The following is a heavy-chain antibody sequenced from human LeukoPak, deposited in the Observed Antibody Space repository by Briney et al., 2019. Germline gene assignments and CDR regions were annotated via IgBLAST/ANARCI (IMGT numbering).Heavy chain of an antibody. CDR3: ASDLVIFGYYMDV. V-gene: IGHV1-18*01. CDR1: GYTFTSYG. CDR2: ISAYNGNT. J-gene: IGHJ6*03. Sequence: GASVKVSCKASGYTFTSYGISWVRHAPGQGLEWMGWISAYNGNTNYAQKLQGRVTMTTDTSTSTAYMELRSLRSDDTAVYYCASDLVIFGYYMDVWGKGTTVTVSS. D-gene: IGHD3-3*01.